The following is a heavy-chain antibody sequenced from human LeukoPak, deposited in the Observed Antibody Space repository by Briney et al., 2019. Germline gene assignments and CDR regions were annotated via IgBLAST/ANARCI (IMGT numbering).Heavy chain of an antibody. CDR2: KKLSEGT. D-gene: IGHD3/OR15-3a*01. CDR1: GGSISSTSYY. V-gene: IGHV4-39*07. Sequence: PSETLSLTCTVSGGSISSTSYYWGWLRQPPGKGLEWIGNKKLSEGTYYNPSLKSRVTISVDTSKNQFSLRLSSVTAAGTAVYYCARGDFINNWGQGSLVTVSS. J-gene: IGHJ4*02. CDR3: ARGDFINN.